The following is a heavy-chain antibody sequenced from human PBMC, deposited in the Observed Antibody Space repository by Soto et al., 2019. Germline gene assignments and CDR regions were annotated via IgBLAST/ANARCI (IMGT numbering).Heavy chain of an antibody. CDR1: GFTFISSF. V-gene: IGHV3-7*03. Sequence: GGSLRLSCVASGFTFISSFMGWVRQAPGKGLEWVANINQDGGGTYYVDSVEGRFTISRDNAKDSLYLQMNSLRGEDTAVYYCARYLRGSGRYFFDSWGQGTLVTVSS. CDR2: INQDGGGT. CDR3: ARYLRGSGRYFFDS. D-gene: IGHD6-19*01. J-gene: IGHJ4*02.